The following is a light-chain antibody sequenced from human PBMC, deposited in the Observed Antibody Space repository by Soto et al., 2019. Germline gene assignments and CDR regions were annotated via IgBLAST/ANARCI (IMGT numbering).Light chain of an antibody. CDR2: DAS. V-gene: IGKV1-39*01. Sequence: DVQMTQSPSSLSASVGDRVTITCRASQDITNFLNWYQQKPGKAPKLLIYDASSLQSGVPSRFSGSRSGPDFTLTISSLQPEDFATYYCQQSYSSPPTFGQGTKVDI. CDR1: QDITNF. J-gene: IGKJ1*01. CDR3: QQSYSSPPT.